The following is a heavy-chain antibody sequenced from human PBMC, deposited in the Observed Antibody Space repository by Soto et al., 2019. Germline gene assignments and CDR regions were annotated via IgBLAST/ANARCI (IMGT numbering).Heavy chain of an antibody. CDR1: GYTFTSYA. CDR3: ARDFSYYYDSSGPKGDY. J-gene: IGHJ4*02. CDR2: INAGNGNT. V-gene: IGHV1-3*01. Sequence: ASVKVSCKASGYTFTSYAMHWVRQAPGQRLEWMGWINAGNGNTKYSQKFQGRVTITRDTSASTAYMELSSLRSEDTAVYYCARDFSYYYDSSGPKGDYWGQGTLVTVSS. D-gene: IGHD3-22*01.